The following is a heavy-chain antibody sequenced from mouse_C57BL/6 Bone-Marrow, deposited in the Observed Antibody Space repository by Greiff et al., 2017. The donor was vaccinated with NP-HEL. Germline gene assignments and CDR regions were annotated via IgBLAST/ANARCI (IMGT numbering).Heavy chain of an antibody. CDR3: ARKGITTVVATDFDY. Sequence: QVQLQQSGAELARPGASVKLSCKASGYTFISYGISWVKQRTGQGLEWIGEIYPRSGNTYYNEKFKGKATLTADKSSSTAYMELRSLTSEDSAVYFCARKGITTVVATDFDYWGQGTTLTVSS. V-gene: IGHV1-81*01. D-gene: IGHD1-1*01. CDR2: IYPRSGNT. J-gene: IGHJ2*01. CDR1: GYTFISYG.